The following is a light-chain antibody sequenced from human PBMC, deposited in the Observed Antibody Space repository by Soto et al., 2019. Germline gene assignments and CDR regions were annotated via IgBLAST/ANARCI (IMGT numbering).Light chain of an antibody. CDR1: SSDVGSNNL. CDR3: SSFARSSTP. V-gene: IGLV2-23*02. J-gene: IGLJ1*01. Sequence: QSVLTQPASVSGSPGQSITISCTGTSSDVGSNNLVSWYQQHPGKAPKLMIYEVSRRPSGVSNRLSGSKSGNTASLTISGLQAEDEADYYCSSFARSSTPFGSGTKVTVL. CDR2: EVS.